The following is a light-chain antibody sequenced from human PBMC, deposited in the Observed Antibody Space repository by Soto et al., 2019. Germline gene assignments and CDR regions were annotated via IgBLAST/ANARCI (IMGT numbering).Light chain of an antibody. CDR2: KAS. J-gene: IGKJ1*01. CDR1: QSINIW. V-gene: IGKV1-5*03. CDR3: QQYNVYWS. Sequence: MTQSASTLSASVRDRVTITCRASQSINIWLSWYQQKPGRAPNLLIYKASILESGVPSRFSGSGSGTEFTLTISSLQPDDFATYYCQQYNVYWSFGQGTKVDIK.